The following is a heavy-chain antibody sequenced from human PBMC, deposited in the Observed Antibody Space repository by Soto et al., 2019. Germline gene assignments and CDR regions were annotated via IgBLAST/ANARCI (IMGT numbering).Heavy chain of an antibody. J-gene: IGHJ5*02. V-gene: IGHV5-10-1*01. Sequence: GESLKISCKGSGYSFTSYRISWVRQMPGKGLEWMGRIDPSDSYTNYSPSFQGHVTISADKSISTAYLQWSSLKASDTAMYYCARRDYYDSSGRNWFDPWGQGTLVTVSS. D-gene: IGHD3-22*01. CDR3: ARRDYYDSSGRNWFDP. CDR1: GYSFTSYR. CDR2: IDPSDSYT.